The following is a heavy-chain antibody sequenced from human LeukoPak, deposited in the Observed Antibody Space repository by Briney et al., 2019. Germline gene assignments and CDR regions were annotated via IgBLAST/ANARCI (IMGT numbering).Heavy chain of an antibody. V-gene: IGHV3-23*01. J-gene: IGHJ4*02. CDR3: ANDTAGNPLSDFDY. D-gene: IGHD1-1*01. CDR2: ISGSGGST. Sequence: GGSLRLSCAASGFTFSSYAMSWVRQAPGKGLEWVSAISGSGGSTYYADSVKGRFTISRDNSKNTLYLQMNSLRAEDTAVYYCANDTAGNPLSDFDYWGQGTLVTVSS. CDR1: GFTFSSYA.